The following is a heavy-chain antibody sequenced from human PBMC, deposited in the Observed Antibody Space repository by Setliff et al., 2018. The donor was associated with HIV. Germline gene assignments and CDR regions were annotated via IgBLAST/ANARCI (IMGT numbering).Heavy chain of an antibody. CDR2: ISSNGGST. J-gene: IGHJ4*02. CDR3: ARGEPTILIEPAAFFDH. Sequence: PGGSLRLSCAVSGFTFSTYGMHWVRQAPGKGLEYVSAISSNGGSTYYADSVRGRFTISRDNAKNSLYLQMNSLRAEDTAVYYCARGEPTILIEPAAFFDHWGQGTLVTVSS. D-gene: IGHD2-2*01. CDR1: GFTFSTYG. V-gene: IGHV3-64*02.